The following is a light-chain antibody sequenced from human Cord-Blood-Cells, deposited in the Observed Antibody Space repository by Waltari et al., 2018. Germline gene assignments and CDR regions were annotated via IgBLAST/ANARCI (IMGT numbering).Light chain of an antibody. J-gene: IGLJ1*01. V-gene: IGLV2-14*01. Sequence: HSALTQPASVSGSPGQSITIACTGTSSDVGGSNYVSWYQQHPGKAPKLMIYDVSNRTSGVSNRFSGSKSGNTASLTISGLQAEDEADYYCSSYTSSSTYVFGTGTKVTVL. CDR3: SSYTSSSTYV. CDR1: SSDVGGSNY. CDR2: DVS.